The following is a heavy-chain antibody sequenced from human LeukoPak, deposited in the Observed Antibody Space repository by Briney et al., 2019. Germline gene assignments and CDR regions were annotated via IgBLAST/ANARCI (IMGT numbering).Heavy chain of an antibody. CDR1: GYTFTTFG. D-gene: IGHD1/OR15-1a*01. CDR3: ARSLTRDSYYYGMDV. V-gene: IGHV1-18*01. J-gene: IGHJ6*02. CDR2: ISAYNGNT. Sequence: ASVKVSCKTSGYTFTTFGLSWVRQAPGQGLEWMGWISAYNGNTNYAQNLQGRVTMTTDTSTSTAYMELRSLRSDDTAVYYCARSLTRDSYYYGMDVWGQGTTVTVSS.